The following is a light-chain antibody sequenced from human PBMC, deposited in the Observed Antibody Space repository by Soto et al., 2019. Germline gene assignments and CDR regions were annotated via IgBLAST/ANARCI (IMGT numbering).Light chain of an antibody. CDR1: QSVSSD. CDR2: GAS. V-gene: IGKV3-15*01. CDR3: QQYNNWPRT. Sequence: EIGMTQCPATLSVSPGERATLSCRASQSVSSDLAWYHQKPGQAPRLLIYGASTRATGIPARFSGSGSGTEFTLTINSLQSEDFAVYYCQQYNNWPRTLGQGTKVDI. J-gene: IGKJ1*01.